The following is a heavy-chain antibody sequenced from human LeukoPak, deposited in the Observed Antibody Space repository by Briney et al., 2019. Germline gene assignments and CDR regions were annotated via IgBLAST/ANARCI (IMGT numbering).Heavy chain of an antibody. D-gene: IGHD3-22*01. CDR1: GFTFSTYW. Sequence: GGSLRFSCAASGFTFSTYWMHWVRQAPGKGLVWVSRIKSDGSTNYADSVKGRFTISRDNAKNTVSLQMNSLRPEDTGVYYCARAPSEIGGYYPEYFRHWGQGTLVTVSS. CDR2: IKSDGST. V-gene: IGHV3-74*01. J-gene: IGHJ1*01. CDR3: ARAPSEIGGYYPEYFRH.